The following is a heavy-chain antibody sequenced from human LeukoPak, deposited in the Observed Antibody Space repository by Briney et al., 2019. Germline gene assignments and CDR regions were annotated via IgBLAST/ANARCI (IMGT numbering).Heavy chain of an antibody. CDR3: ARGRAKTDYYGSGSSSTWFDP. CDR2: INHSGST. Sequence: SETLSLTCAVYGGSFSGYYWSWIRQPPGKGLEWIGEINHSGSTNYNPSLKGRAPILVGPSKDPFSLKLSSVTAADTAVYYCARGRAKTDYYGSGSSSTWFDPWGQGTLVTVSS. V-gene: IGHV4-34*01. D-gene: IGHD3-10*01. CDR1: GGSFSGYY. J-gene: IGHJ5*02.